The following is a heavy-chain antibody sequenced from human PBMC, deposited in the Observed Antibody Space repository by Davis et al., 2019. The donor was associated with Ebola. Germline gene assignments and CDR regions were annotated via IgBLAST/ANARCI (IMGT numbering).Heavy chain of an antibody. Sequence: GGSLRLSCAASGFTFRHYAMSWVRQAPGKGLVWVSSISGSGNTTYYADSVEGRFTISRDNPKNTISLQMDSVRGEDTAVYYCAKDKGFWVPPDWFGPWGQGVQVTVSS. V-gene: IGHV3-23*01. J-gene: IGHJ5*02. D-gene: IGHD3-16*01. CDR1: GFTFRHYA. CDR2: ISGSGNTT. CDR3: AKDKGFWVPPDWFGP.